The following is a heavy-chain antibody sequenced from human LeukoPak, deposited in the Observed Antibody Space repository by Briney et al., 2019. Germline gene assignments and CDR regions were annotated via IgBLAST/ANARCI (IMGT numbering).Heavy chain of an antibody. Sequence: SETLSLTCTVSGGSISSYYWSWIRQPPGKGLEWIGSIYHNGHTYNNPSLKSRVTISVKLSSVTAADTAVYYCARDGAGLAVTTSWFDPWGQGTLVTVSS. CDR2: IYHNGHT. J-gene: IGHJ5*02. V-gene: IGHV4-59*01. CDR1: GGSISSYY. D-gene: IGHD4-17*01. CDR3: ARDGAGLAVTTSWFDP.